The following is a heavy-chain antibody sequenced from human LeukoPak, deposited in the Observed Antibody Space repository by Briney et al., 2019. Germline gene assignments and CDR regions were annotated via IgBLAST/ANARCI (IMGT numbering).Heavy chain of an antibody. V-gene: IGHV1-2*02. Sequence: GASVKVSCKASGYTFTGYYMHWVRQAPGQGLEWMGWINPNSGGTNYAQKFQGRVTMTRDTSIRTAYMELSRLRSDDTAVYYCARAYCGGDCYLGWYFDLWGRGTLVTVSS. CDR1: GYTFTGYY. CDR2: INPNSGGT. J-gene: IGHJ2*01. D-gene: IGHD2-21*02. CDR3: ARAYCGGDCYLGWYFDL.